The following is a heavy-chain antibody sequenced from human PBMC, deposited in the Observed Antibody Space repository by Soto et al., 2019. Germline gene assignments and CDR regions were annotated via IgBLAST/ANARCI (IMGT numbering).Heavy chain of an antibody. Sequence: QVQLVQPGAEVKKPGSSVKVSCKASGGTFSSYAISWVRPAPGQGLEWMGGIIPIFGTENYAQKYQGRVTITADESTSPAYMGRSSVRSEDTAVYYCARSFVPAAIGGGYYDGMDVWGQGTTVTVSS. CDR3: ARSFVPAAIGGGYYDGMDV. CDR2: IIPIFGTE. D-gene: IGHD2-2*01. J-gene: IGHJ6*02. CDR1: GGTFSSYA. V-gene: IGHV1-69*12.